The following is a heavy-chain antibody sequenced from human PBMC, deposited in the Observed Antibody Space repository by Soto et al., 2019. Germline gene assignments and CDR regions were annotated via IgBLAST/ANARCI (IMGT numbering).Heavy chain of an antibody. CDR1: GVSINNYY. J-gene: IGHJ4*02. CDR3: AKVVSGGQLDY. CDR2: IYYTGST. V-gene: IGHV4-59*01. Sequence: SETLSLTCTVSGVSINNYYWTWIRQPPGKRLEWIGAIYYTGSTTYNPSLRSRVTFSVDTSKNQFSLSLTSVTAADTAVYFCAKVVSGGQLDYWGQGTLVTVPS. D-gene: IGHD6-25*01.